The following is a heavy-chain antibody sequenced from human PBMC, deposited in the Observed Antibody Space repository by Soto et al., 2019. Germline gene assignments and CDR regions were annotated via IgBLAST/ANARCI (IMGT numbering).Heavy chain of an antibody. CDR3: ARHRITMVRGVRPYYFDY. CDR2: IYYSGST. D-gene: IGHD3-10*01. J-gene: IGHJ4*02. V-gene: IGHV4-39*01. Sequence: QLQLQESGPGLVKPSETLSLTCTVSGGSISSSSYYWGWIRQPPGKGLEWIGSIYYSGSTYYNPSLKSRVTISVDTSKNPFSLKLSSVTAADTAVYYCARHRITMVRGVRPYYFDYWGQGTLVTVSS. CDR1: GGSISSSSYY.